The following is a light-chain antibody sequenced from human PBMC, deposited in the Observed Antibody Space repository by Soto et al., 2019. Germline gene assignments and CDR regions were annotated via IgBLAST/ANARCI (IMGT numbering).Light chain of an antibody. V-gene: IGKV1-39*01. CDR2: AAS. CDR1: RSVSNY. Sequence: SQSSLSASVGDRVTITCRASRSVSNYLNWYQQKPGKAPKLLIYAASSLQSGVPSRFSGSGSGTDFTLTIRSLQPEDFANYYCQQSHSIPRTFGQGTKVDIK. CDR3: QQSHSIPRT. J-gene: IGKJ1*01.